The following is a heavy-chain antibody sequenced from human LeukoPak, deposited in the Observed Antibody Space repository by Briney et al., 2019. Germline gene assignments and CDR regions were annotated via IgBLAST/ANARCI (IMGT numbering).Heavy chain of an antibody. CDR1: GGTFSSYA. D-gene: IGHD2-2*01. CDR2: IIPIFGTA. CDR3: ARGLRGSPAFDY. Sequence: ASVKVSCKASGGTFSSYAISWVRQAPGQGLEWMGGIIPIFGTANYAQKFQGRVTITADESTSTAYMELSSPRSEDTAVYYCARGLRGSPAFDYWGQGTLVTVSS. V-gene: IGHV1-69*13. J-gene: IGHJ4*02.